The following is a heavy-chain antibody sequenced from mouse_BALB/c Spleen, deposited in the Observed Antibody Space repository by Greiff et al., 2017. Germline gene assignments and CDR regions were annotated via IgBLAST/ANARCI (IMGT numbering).Heavy chain of an antibody. V-gene: IGHV3-6*02. D-gene: IGHD1-1*01. CDR2: ISYDGSN. Sequence: EVKLVESGPGLVKPSQSLSLTCSVTGYSITSGYYWNWIRQFPGNKLEWMGYISYDGSNNYNPSLKNRISITRDTSKNQFFLKLNSVTTEDTATYYCASLRYPYYAMDYWGQGTSVTVSS. J-gene: IGHJ4*01. CDR1: GYSITSGYY. CDR3: ASLRYPYYAMDY.